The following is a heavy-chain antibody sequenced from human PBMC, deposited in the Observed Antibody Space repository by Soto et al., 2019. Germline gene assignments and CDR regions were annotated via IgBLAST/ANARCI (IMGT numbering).Heavy chain of an antibody. D-gene: IGHD1-1*01. J-gene: IGHJ4*02. Sequence: SETLSLTCTVSGGSISSYYWSWIRQPPGKGLEWIGYIYYSGSTNSNPSLKSRVTISVDTSKNQFSLKLSSVTAADTAVYYCARRYGYSFDDWGQGTLVTVSS. V-gene: IGHV4-59*08. CDR3: ARRYGYSFDD. CDR2: IYYSGST. CDR1: GGSISSYY.